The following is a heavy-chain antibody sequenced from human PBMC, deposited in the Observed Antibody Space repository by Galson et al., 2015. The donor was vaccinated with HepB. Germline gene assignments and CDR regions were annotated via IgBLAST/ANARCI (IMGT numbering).Heavy chain of an antibody. CDR1: GFTFSGSA. J-gene: IGHJ4*02. V-gene: IGHV3-73*01. CDR3: TRASGAAAGLDY. Sequence: SLRLSCAASGFTFSGSAMHWVRQASGKGLEWVGRIRSKANSYATAYAASVKGRFTISRDDSQNTAYLQMNSLKTEDTAVYYCTRASGAAAGLDYWGQGTLVTVSS. D-gene: IGHD6-13*01. CDR2: IRSKANSYAT.